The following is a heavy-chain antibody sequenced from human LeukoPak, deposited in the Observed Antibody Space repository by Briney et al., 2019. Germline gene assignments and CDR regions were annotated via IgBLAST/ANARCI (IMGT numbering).Heavy chain of an antibody. CDR3: ARDLNYDSSGYYYY. J-gene: IGHJ4*02. CDR2: IGSSGSTI. V-gene: IGHV3-11*01. D-gene: IGHD3-22*01. CDR1: GFTFSDYY. Sequence: GGSLRLPCAASGFTFSDYYMSWIRQAPGKGLEWVSYIGSSGSTIYYADSVKGRFTISRDNAKNSLFLQKNSLSGEDTAVYYCARDLNYDSSGYYYYWGQGTLVTVSS.